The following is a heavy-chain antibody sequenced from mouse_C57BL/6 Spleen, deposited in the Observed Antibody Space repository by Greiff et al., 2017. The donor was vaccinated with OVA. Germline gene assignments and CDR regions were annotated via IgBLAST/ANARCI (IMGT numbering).Heavy chain of an antibody. J-gene: IGHJ2*01. CDR2: FHPYNDDT. CDR1: GYTFTTYP. CDR3: ARNHYDRGYYFDY. D-gene: IGHD2-4*01. V-gene: IGHV1-47*01. Sequence: VKLQESGAELVKPGASVKMSCKASGYTFTTYPIEWMKQNHGKSLEWIGNFHPYNDDTKYNEKFKGKATLTVEKSSSTVYLELSRLTSDDSAVYYCARNHYDRGYYFDYWGQGTTLTVSS.